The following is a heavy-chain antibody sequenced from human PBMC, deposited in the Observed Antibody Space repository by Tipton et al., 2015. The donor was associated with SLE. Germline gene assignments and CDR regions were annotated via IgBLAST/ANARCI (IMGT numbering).Heavy chain of an antibody. J-gene: IGHJ6*02. CDR2: ISSSGSTI. Sequence: SLRLSCAASGFTFSSYEINWVRQAPGKGLEWVSYISSSGSTIYYADSVKGRFTISRDNTRNSLFLEMNNLRAEDSALYYCVRETGALWCMPGCNRGLDVWGQGTTVTASS. CDR3: VRETGALWCMPGCNRGLDV. CDR1: GFTFSSYE. V-gene: IGHV3-48*03. D-gene: IGHD2-8*02.